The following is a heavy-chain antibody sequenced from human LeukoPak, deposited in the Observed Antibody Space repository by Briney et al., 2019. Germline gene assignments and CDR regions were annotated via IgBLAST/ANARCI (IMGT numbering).Heavy chain of an antibody. Sequence: SETLSLTCTVSGGSLSSYYWSWIRQPPGKGLEWIGYIYYSGSTNYNPSLKSRVTISVDTSKNQFSLKLSSVTAADTAVYYCARLPGIVATIGEDYFDYWGQGTLVTVSS. J-gene: IGHJ4*02. CDR1: GGSLSSYY. D-gene: IGHD5-12*01. CDR3: ARLPGIVATIGEDYFDY. CDR2: IYYSGST. V-gene: IGHV4-59*01.